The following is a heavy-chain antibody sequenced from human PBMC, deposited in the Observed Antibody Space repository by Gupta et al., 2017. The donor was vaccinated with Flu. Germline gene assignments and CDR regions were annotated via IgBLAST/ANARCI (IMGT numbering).Heavy chain of an antibody. CDR3: ARDLGTMVRGVFWDYYYYGMDV. CDR2: LWYDGSNR. CDR1: FSSYG. J-gene: IGHJ6*02. D-gene: IGHD3-10*01. V-gene: IGHV3-33*01. Sequence: FSSYGMRWVRQAPGQGLEWVAVLWYDGSNRYYADSVKGRFTISRDNSKNTLYLQMNSLRAEDTAVYYCARDLGTMVRGVFWDYYYYGMDVWGQGTTVTVSS.